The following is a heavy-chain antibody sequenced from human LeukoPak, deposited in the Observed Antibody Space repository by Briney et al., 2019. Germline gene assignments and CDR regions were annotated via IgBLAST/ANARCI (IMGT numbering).Heavy chain of an antibody. D-gene: IGHD4-17*01. Sequence: PWGALKLSCAASGFTFSSYSLSLVRPAPGKGLEWVSAISGSGGGTYYADSVKGRFTISRDNSKNTLYLQMNSLRAEDTAVYYCAKGGDFDYWGQGTLVTVSS. CDR2: ISGSGGGT. J-gene: IGHJ4*02. CDR1: GFTFSSYS. V-gene: IGHV3-23*01. CDR3: AKGGDFDY.